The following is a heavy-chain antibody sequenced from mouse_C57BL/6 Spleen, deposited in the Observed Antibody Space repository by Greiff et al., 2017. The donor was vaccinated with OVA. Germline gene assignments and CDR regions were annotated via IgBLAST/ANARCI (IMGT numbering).Heavy chain of an antibody. Sequence: EVKVVESGGGLVKPGGSLKLSCAASGFTFSDYGMHWVRQAPEKGLEWVAYISSGSSTIYYADTVKGRFTISRDNAKNTLFLQMTSLRSEDTAMYYCARTRHYAMDYWGQGTSVTVSS. V-gene: IGHV5-17*01. CDR3: ARTRHYAMDY. CDR1: GFTFSDYG. CDR2: ISSGSSTI. J-gene: IGHJ4*01. D-gene: IGHD3-2*02.